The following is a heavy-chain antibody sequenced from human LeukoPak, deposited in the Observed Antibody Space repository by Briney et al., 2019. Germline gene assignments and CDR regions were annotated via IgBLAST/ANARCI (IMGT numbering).Heavy chain of an antibody. CDR1: GGTFSSYA. J-gene: IGHJ3*02. CDR2: IIPIFGTA. V-gene: IGHV1-69*13. Sequence: ASVKVSCKASGGTFSSYAISWVRQAPGQGLEWMGGIIPIFGTANYAQKFQGRVTITADESTSTAYMELSSLRSEDTAVYYCAASYGSYQAFDIWGQGTTVIVSS. D-gene: IGHD5-18*01. CDR3: AASYGSYQAFDI.